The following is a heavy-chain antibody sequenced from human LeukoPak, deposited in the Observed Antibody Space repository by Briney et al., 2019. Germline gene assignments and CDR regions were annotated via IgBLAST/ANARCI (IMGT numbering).Heavy chain of an antibody. V-gene: IGHV3-43D*03. CDR1: EFTFDDYA. Sequence: GGSLRLSCAASEFTFDDYAMHWVRQAPGKGLEWVSLISWDGGSTYYADSVKGRFTISRDNSKNSLYLQMNSLRAEDTALYYCAKEATGYSYGSFDYWGQGTLVTVSS. CDR2: ISWDGGST. J-gene: IGHJ4*02. D-gene: IGHD5-18*01. CDR3: AKEATGYSYGSFDY.